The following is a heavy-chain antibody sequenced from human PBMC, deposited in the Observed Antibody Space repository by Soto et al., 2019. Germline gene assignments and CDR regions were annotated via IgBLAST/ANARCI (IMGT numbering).Heavy chain of an antibody. D-gene: IGHD1-1*01. J-gene: IGHJ4*02. CDR2: TSYDGNNE. CDR1: GFTFGNYA. Sequence: ALRLSCAASGFTFGNYAMQWVRQAPGKGLEWVALTSYDGNNEYYTDSVKGRFTISRDNSKNTLFLQMNSPRPEDTAVYYCAKDKGVFNWATSYFDYWGQGALVTVSS. CDR3: AKDKGVFNWATSYFDY. V-gene: IGHV3-30*18.